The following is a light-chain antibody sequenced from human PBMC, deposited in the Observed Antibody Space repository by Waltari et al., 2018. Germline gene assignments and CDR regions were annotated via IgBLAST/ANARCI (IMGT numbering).Light chain of an antibody. CDR2: DVS. Sequence: QSDLTQPASVSGSPGQSITLSCTGTSSEVGGYNYVSWYQQHPGKAPKFMIYDVSQRPSGVSNRFSGSKSGNTASLTISGLQAEDEADYYCSSYTSNNIWVFGGGTKLTVL. CDR1: SSEVGGYNY. V-gene: IGLV2-14*01. J-gene: IGLJ3*02. CDR3: SSYTSNNIWV.